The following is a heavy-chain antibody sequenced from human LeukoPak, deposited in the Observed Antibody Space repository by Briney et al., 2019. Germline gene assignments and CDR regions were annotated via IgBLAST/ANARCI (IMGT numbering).Heavy chain of an antibody. CDR2: MNPNSGNT. CDR1: GYTFTSYD. Sequence: ASVKVSCKASGYTFTSYDINWVRQATGQGLEWMGWMNPNSGNTGYAQKFQGRVTMTRNTSISTAYMELSSLRSEDTAVYYCARGHGSGSYSPRTKYNWFDPWGQGTLVTVSS. CDR3: ARGHGSGSYSPRTKYNWFDP. J-gene: IGHJ5*02. D-gene: IGHD3-10*01. V-gene: IGHV1-8*01.